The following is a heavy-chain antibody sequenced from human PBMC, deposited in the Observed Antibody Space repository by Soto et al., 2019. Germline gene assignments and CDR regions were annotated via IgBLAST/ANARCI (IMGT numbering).Heavy chain of an antibody. CDR2: ISGRGGTT. D-gene: IGHD2-15*01. V-gene: IGHV3-23*01. CDR3: AKDQCTGGTCYFTFNS. Sequence: GGSLRLSCAASGFTFNDFAMSWVRQAPGKGLEWVSTISGRGGTTYYADSVKGRFTISRDNSKNALYLQMNSLRAEDTAIFYCAKDQCTGGTCYFTFNSWGPGTLVTVSS. CDR1: GFTFNDFA. J-gene: IGHJ5*02.